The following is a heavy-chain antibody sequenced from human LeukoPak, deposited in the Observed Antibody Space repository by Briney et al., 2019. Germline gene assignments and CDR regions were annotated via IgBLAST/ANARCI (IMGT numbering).Heavy chain of an antibody. CDR1: GFAVSSCY. CDR2: IYSGGST. CDR3: ARIYPRLAAAGN. Sequence: PGGSLRLSCAASGFAVSSCYMSWVRQAPGKGLEWVSVIYSGGSTYYADSVKGRFTISRDNSKNTLYLQMNSLRADDTAVYYCARIYPRLAAAGNWGQGTLVTVSS. D-gene: IGHD6-13*01. J-gene: IGHJ4*02. V-gene: IGHV3-66*01.